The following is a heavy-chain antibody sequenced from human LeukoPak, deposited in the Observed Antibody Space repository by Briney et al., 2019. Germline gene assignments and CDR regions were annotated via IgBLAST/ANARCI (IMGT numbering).Heavy chain of an antibody. CDR2: IWYDGSNT. CDR3: ARGFLDSDS. CDR1: GFTFSRYA. V-gene: IGHV3-33*08. D-gene: IGHD3-3*01. Sequence: QPGRSLRLSCAASGFTFSRYAMHWARQAPGKGLEWVALIWYDGSNTYYADSVKGRFTISRDDSKNTVYLQMNSLRAEDTTLYYCARGFLDSDSWGQGTLVIVSS. J-gene: IGHJ4*02.